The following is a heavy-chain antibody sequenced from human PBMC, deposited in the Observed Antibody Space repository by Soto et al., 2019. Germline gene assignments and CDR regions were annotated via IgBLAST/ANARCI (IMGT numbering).Heavy chain of an antibody. Sequence: QVQLVESGGGVVQPGRSLRVSCAASGFTFSNYAMHWVRQAPGKGLEWVAVVSYDGSKQFYADSVEGRFTISRDSSKSTLYLHMDNLTDEDTAVYYCARDRVFYDDNSGSYNFDYWGQGTLVTVSS. CDR3: ARDRVFYDDNSGSYNFDY. D-gene: IGHD3-22*01. CDR1: GFTFSNYA. J-gene: IGHJ4*02. V-gene: IGHV3-30-3*01. CDR2: VSYDGSKQ.